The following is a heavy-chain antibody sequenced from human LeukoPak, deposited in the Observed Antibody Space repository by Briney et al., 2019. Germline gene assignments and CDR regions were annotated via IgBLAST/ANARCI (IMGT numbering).Heavy chain of an antibody. D-gene: IGHD5-24*01. Sequence: SETLSLTCAVSGYSISSGYYWGWIRQPPGKGLEWIGSIYHSGGTYYNPSLKSRVTISVDTSKNQFSLKLSSVTAADTAVYYGARQEMATIDYWGQGTLVTVSS. V-gene: IGHV4-38-2*01. CDR3: ARQEMATIDY. CDR1: GYSISSGYY. J-gene: IGHJ4*02. CDR2: IYHSGGT.